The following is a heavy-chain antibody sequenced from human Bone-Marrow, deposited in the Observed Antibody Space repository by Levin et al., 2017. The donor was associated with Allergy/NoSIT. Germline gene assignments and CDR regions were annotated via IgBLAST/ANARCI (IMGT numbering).Heavy chain of an antibody. CDR2: IKPDGGAA. D-gene: IGHD3-22*01. Sequence: GESLKISCAASVFTFDAYWMTWVRQAPGKGLEWVANIKPDGGAAYYVDSVKGRFTISRDNDKNSLYLHMNSLRVEDTAVYYCARIYDSTGYYSGVGAFDIWGQGTVVTVSS. V-gene: IGHV3-7*01. CDR3: ARIYDSTGYYSGVGAFDI. J-gene: IGHJ3*02. CDR1: VFTFDAYW.